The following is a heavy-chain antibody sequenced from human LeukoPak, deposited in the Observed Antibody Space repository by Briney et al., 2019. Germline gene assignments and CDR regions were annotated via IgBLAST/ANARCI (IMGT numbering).Heavy chain of an antibody. CDR1: GFTFSDSY. V-gene: IGHV3-11*01. Sequence: GGSLRLSRAASGFTFSDSYMSWIRQAPGKGLEYISYISSGGSTIYYADSVKGRFTLSRDNAKNSLSLEMNSLRAEDTAVYYCARGKYSFDYWGQGTLVTVSS. CDR2: ISSGGSTI. CDR3: ARGKYSFDY. J-gene: IGHJ4*02.